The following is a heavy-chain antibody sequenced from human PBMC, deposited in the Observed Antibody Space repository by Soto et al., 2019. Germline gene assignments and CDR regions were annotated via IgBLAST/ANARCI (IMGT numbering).Heavy chain of an antibody. D-gene: IGHD1-26*01. J-gene: IGHJ3*02. Sequence: GESLKISCXGSGYSFTSYWISWVRQMPGKGLEWMGRIDPSDSYTNYSPSFQGHVTISADKSISTAYLQWSSLKASDTAMYYCARDIVGATPDAFDIWGQGTMVTVSS. V-gene: IGHV5-10-1*01. CDR1: GYSFTSYW. CDR2: IDPSDSYT. CDR3: ARDIVGATPDAFDI.